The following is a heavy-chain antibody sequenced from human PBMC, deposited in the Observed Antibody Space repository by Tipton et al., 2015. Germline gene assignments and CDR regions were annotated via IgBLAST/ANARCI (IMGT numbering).Heavy chain of an antibody. Sequence: SLRLSCAASGFTVSSSYMSWVRQAPGKGLEWVSVIYSGAGTYYVDSVRGRFTISRDNSKNTLYLQMNSLRTEDTAFYYCARGRWDVNPDVGWYFDLWGRGTLVTVSS. CDR2: IYSGAGT. V-gene: IGHV3-53*01. CDR3: ARGRWDVNPDVGWYFDL. CDR1: GFTVSSSY. D-gene: IGHD1-26*01. J-gene: IGHJ2*01.